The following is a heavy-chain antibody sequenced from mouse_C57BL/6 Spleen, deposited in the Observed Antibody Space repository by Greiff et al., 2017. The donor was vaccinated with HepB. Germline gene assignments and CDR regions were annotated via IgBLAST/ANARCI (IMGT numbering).Heavy chain of an antibody. Sequence: QVQLQQPGAELVKPGASVKLSCKASGYTFTSYWMHWVKQRPGQGLEWIGMIHPNSGSTNYNEKFKSKATLTVDKSSSTAYMQLSSLTSEDSAVYYCARIYYDYGGFAYWGHGTLVTVSA. J-gene: IGHJ3*01. V-gene: IGHV1-64*01. CDR2: IHPNSGST. D-gene: IGHD2-4*01. CDR1: GYTFTSYW. CDR3: ARIYYDYGGFAY.